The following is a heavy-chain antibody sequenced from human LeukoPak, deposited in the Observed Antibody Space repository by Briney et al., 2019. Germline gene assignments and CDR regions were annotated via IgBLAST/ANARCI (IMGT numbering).Heavy chain of an antibody. J-gene: IGHJ4*02. Sequence: PGGSLRLSCETSGFIFDDYALHWVRQAPGQGLEWVAGASWNSGSIGYADSVKGRFTISRDNVKNSLYLRMNSLRTEDTAFYYCAKGYSYGITYYFDFWGQGTLVTVSS. CDR1: GFIFDDYA. V-gene: IGHV3-9*01. CDR2: ASWNSGSI. CDR3: AKGYSYGITYYFDF. D-gene: IGHD5-18*01.